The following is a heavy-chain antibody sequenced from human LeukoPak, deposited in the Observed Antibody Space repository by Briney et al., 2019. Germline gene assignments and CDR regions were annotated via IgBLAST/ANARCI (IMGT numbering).Heavy chain of an antibody. J-gene: IGHJ4*02. CDR3: AKADGWYCSGGSCYPPYFDY. CDR1: GFTFSSYS. D-gene: IGHD2-15*01. V-gene: IGHV3-23*01. CDR2: ISASGGTT. Sequence: GGSLRLSCAASGFTFSSYSMNWVRQAPGKGLEWVSAISASGGTTYYADSVKGQFTISRDNSKSTLYLQMNSLRAEDTAVYYCAKADGWYCSGGSCYPPYFDYWGQGTLVTVSS.